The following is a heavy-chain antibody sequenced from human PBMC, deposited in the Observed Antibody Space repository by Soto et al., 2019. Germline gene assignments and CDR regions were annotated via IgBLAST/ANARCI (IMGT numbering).Heavy chain of an antibody. CDR2: IVGNGDE. CDR1: GFTFRTYA. Sequence: PGGSLRLSCAASGFTFRTYAMSWVRQAPGKGLEWVAGIVGNGDEYYADTVRGRFTISRDNSNNILYLQMNSLRAEDTAVYYCARGATISRGRAPSPLRYWGQGTLVTVSS. CDR3: ARGATISRGRAPSPLRY. V-gene: IGHV3-23*01. D-gene: IGHD5-12*01. J-gene: IGHJ4*02.